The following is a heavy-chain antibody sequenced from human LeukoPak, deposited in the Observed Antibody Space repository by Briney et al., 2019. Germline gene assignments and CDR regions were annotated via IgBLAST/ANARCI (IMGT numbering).Heavy chain of an antibody. CDR2: LYPGDSDT. CDR3: ARRVRYYDFLSGYPDAFDI. V-gene: IGHV5-51*01. D-gene: IGHD3-3*01. Sequence: GESLKISCKGSGYSFTSYWIGWVRQMPGKGLEWMGILYPGDSDTTYSPSFQGQVTISADKSISTAYLQWSSLKASDTAMYYCARRVRYYDFLSGYPDAFDIWGQGTMVTVSA. CDR1: GYSFTSYW. J-gene: IGHJ3*02.